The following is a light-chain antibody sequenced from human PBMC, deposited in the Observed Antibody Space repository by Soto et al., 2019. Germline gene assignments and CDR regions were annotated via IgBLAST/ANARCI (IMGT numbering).Light chain of an antibody. CDR3: QQYNSDPYT. CDR1: QSISSW. J-gene: IGKJ2*01. CDR2: DAS. V-gene: IGKV1-5*01. Sequence: DIQMTQSPSTLSASVGDRVTITCLARQSISSWLAWYQQKVGKGPKLLIYDASSLESGVPSRFSGSGSGIEFTLTISSLQPDDFATYYCQQYNSDPYTFGQGTKLEIQ.